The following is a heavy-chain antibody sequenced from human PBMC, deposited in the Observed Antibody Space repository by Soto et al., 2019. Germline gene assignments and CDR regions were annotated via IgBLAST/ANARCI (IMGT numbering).Heavy chain of an antibody. V-gene: IGHV4-4*02. D-gene: IGHD2-15*01. CDR2: IYHSGST. Sequence: PSETLSLTCAVSGGSISSSNWWSWVRQPPGKGLEWIGEIYHSGSTNYNPSLKSRVTISLDKSKSQFSLKLSSVTAADTAVYYCARVPLGAYYGMDVWGQGTTVTVSS. J-gene: IGHJ6*02. CDR1: GGSISSSNW. CDR3: ARVPLGAYYGMDV.